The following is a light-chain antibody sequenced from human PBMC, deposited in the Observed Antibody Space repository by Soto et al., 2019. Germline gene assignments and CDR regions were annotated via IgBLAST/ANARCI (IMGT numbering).Light chain of an antibody. Sequence: DIQMTQSPSSLSASVGDRVTITCRASQTIISYLNWYQQKPGKAPKLLIYAASSLQSEVPSRFSGSGSGTDFTLTISSLQPEDFATYYCQQSYSAPPYTFGQGTKPEIK. CDR1: QTIISY. CDR3: QQSYSAPPYT. J-gene: IGKJ2*01. V-gene: IGKV1-39*01. CDR2: AAS.